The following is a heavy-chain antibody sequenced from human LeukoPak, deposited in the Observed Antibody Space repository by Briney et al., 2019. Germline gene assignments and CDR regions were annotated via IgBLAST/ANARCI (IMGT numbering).Heavy chain of an antibody. CDR3: AREGTRRLAARSGIYYYYMDV. J-gene: IGHJ6*03. D-gene: IGHD6-6*01. Sequence: SETLSLTCTVSGGSISSYYWSWIRQPAGKGLEWIGRIYTSGSTNYNPSLKSRVTMSVDTSKNQFSLKLSSVTAADTAVYYCAREGTRRLAARSGIYYYYMDVWGKGTTVTVSS. CDR2: IYTSGST. V-gene: IGHV4-4*07. CDR1: GGSISSYY.